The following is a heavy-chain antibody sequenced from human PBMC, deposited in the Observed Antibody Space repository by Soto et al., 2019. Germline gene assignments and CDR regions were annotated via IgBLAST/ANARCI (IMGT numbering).Heavy chain of an antibody. CDR1: GFSLSPYW. J-gene: IGHJ6*02. CDR2: ISSSSSYI. D-gene: IGHD6-13*01. CDR3: ARHQGPAAGNYGMDA. Sequence: GGSLRLSCAASGFSLSPYWMHWVRQAPGRGLEWVASISSSSSYIYYADSVKGRFTISRDKAKNSLFLQMSSLRAEDSALYYCARHQGPAAGNYGMDAWGQGTTVTVSS. V-gene: IGHV3-21*01.